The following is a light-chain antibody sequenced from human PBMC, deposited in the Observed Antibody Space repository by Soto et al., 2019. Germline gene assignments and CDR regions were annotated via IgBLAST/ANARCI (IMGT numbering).Light chain of an antibody. V-gene: IGLV2-14*03. CDR2: DVS. CDR1: SSDVGGNKY. J-gene: IGLJ1*01. Sequence: QSVLTQPASVSGSPGQSITISCTGTSSDVGGNKYVSWYQHYPGKAPKLMICDVSNRPSGVSNRFSGSKSGNTASLTISELQAEDEADYYCSAFTGTTYVFGTGTKVTVL. CDR3: SAFTGTTYV.